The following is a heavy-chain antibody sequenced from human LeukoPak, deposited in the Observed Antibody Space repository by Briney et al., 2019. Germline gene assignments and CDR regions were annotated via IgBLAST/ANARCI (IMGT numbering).Heavy chain of an antibody. CDR1: GYTFTSYD. CDR2: MNPNSGNT. D-gene: IGHD5-24*01. Sequence: ASVKVSCKASGYTFTSYDINWVRQATGQGLEWMGWMNPNSGNTGYAQKFQGRVTITRNTSVSTAYMELSSLRSEDTAVYYCASSRIDGYNSDYWGQGTLVTVSS. V-gene: IGHV1-8*03. J-gene: IGHJ4*02. CDR3: ASSRIDGYNSDY.